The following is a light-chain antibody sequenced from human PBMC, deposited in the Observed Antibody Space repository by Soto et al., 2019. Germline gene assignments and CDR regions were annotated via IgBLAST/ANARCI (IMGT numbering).Light chain of an antibody. J-gene: IGKJ1*01. CDR3: EQYLTSGT. V-gene: IGKV3-20*01. CDR2: GAS. CDR1: QSVSSSS. Sequence: LAPFQGPLSFTPQKKAXLSCRARQSVSSSSLALYQQKPSQAPSLLIYGASNSSPGIPYRFRRGGSGTDLTLNISRREHEDFAVYYWEQYLTSGTFGQGTKADIK.